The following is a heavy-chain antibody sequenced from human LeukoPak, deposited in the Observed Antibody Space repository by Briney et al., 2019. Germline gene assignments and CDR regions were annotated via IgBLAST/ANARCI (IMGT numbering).Heavy chain of an antibody. CDR2: ISYDGSNK. D-gene: IGHD1-26*01. V-gene: IGHV3-30*18. CDR3: AKDLKPGATTAGYY. J-gene: IGHJ4*02. CDR1: GFTVSSNY. Sequence: GGSLRLSCAASGFTVSSNYMSWVRQAPGKGLEWVAVISYDGSNKYYADSVKGRFTISRDNSKNTLYLQMNSLRAEDTAVYYCAKDLKPGATTAGYYWGQGTLVTVSS.